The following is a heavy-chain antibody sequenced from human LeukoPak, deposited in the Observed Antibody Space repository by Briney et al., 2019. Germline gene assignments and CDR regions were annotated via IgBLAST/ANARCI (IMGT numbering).Heavy chain of an antibody. J-gene: IGHJ2*01. CDR1: GGSFSAYY. D-gene: IGHD6-13*01. V-gene: IGHV4-34*01. CDR2: INHSGST. CDR3: ARVSSSWYQDYYFDL. Sequence: SETLSLTCAVYGGSFSAYYWSWIRQPPGKGLEWIGEINHSGSTNYNPSLKSRVTVSVDTSKNQFSLRLNSVTAADTAVYYCARVSSSWYQDYYFDLWGRGTLVTVSS.